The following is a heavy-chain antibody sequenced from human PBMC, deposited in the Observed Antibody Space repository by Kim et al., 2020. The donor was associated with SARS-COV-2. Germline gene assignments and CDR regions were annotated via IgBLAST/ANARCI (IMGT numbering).Heavy chain of an antibody. Sequence: GGSLRLSCATSGLTFSTSWMSWVRQPPGKGLEWVANINADGGEKYYVDSVKGRFTISRDNAKNSLYLETSSLRAEDTAVYYCARETIYTVDYWGQGTLVTVSS. CDR3: ARETIYTVDY. CDR1: GLTFSTSW. J-gene: IGHJ4*02. CDR2: INADGGEK. V-gene: IGHV3-7*01.